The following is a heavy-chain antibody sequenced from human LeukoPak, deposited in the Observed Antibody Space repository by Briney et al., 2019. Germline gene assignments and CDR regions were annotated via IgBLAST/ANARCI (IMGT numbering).Heavy chain of an antibody. J-gene: IGHJ4*02. Sequence: GGSLRLSCAASGFTFSSYAMHWVRQAPGKGLEWVAVISYDGSNKYYADSVKGRFTISRDNSKNTLYLQMNSLRSEDTAVYYCARGEQQLVRRYFDYWGQGTLVTVSS. CDR3: ARGEQQLVRRYFDY. CDR1: GFTFSSYA. CDR2: ISYDGSNK. D-gene: IGHD6-13*01. V-gene: IGHV3-30*04.